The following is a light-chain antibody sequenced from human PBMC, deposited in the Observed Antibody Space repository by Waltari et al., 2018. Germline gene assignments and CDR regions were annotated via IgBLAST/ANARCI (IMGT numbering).Light chain of an antibody. CDR2: KAS. J-gene: IGKJ1*01. Sequence: QMTQSPSTLSASVGDRVTITCRASQSISTWLAWYQQKPGKAPNLLIYKASALESGVPSRFSGSGSATDFTLTISGLQPDDFATYFCQQYNTFPWTFGQGTKVEIK. CDR1: QSISTW. V-gene: IGKV1-5*03. CDR3: QQYNTFPWT.